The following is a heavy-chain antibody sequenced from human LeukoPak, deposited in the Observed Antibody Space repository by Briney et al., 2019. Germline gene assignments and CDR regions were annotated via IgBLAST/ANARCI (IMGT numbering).Heavy chain of an antibody. Sequence: AGGSLRLSCAASGFTFSSDAMSWVRQAPGKGLEWVSAISGSGDSTYYGDSVKGRFTISRDNSKNTLYLQMNSLRAEDTAVYYCAKTRPLDSSSWSHGDYWGQGTLVTVSS. CDR2: ISGSGDST. CDR1: GFTFSSDA. D-gene: IGHD6-13*01. V-gene: IGHV3-23*01. CDR3: AKTRPLDSSSWSHGDY. J-gene: IGHJ4*02.